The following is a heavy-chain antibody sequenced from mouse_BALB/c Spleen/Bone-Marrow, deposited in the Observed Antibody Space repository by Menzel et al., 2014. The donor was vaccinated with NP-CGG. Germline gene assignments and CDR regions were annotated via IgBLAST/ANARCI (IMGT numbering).Heavy chain of an antibody. J-gene: IGHJ4*01. CDR1: GYTFTDYV. V-gene: IGHV1-77*01. D-gene: IGHD2-14*01. CDR3: ASRGEVRRHYYAMDY. Sequence: VNLVESGPELVKPGASVKMSCKASGYTFTDYVISWVKQRTGQGLEWIGEIYPESGSTYYNEKFKGKATLTADKSSNTAYMQLSSLTSEDSAVYFCASRGEVRRHYYAMDYWGQGTSVTVSS. CDR2: IYPESGST.